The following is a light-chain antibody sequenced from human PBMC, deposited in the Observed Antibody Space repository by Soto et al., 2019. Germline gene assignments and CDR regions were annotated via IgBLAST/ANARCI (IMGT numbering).Light chain of an antibody. CDR3: QQFNNWPPLT. Sequence: EVVMTQSPATLSVSPGERATLSCRASQFVSTNLAWYQQKPGQAPRLLIYSASTRATGIPARFSGSGSGTEFTLTISRLQSEDSAVYYCQQFNNWPPLTLGGGTKVEIK. CDR1: QFVSTN. V-gene: IGKV3-15*01. J-gene: IGKJ4*01. CDR2: SAS.